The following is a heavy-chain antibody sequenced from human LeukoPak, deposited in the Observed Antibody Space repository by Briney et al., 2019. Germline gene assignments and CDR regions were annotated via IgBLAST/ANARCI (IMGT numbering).Heavy chain of an antibody. Sequence: GGSLRLSCAASGFTFSHYAMGWVRQAPGKGLEWVSTLNGGGDRKHYADSVRGRFIISRDNSKNTLDLQMNNLRAEDTAVYYCDGADYWGQGAAVTVSS. D-gene: IGHD5-24*01. CDR3: DGADY. CDR1: GFTFSHYA. CDR2: LNGGGDRK. J-gene: IGHJ4*02. V-gene: IGHV3-23*01.